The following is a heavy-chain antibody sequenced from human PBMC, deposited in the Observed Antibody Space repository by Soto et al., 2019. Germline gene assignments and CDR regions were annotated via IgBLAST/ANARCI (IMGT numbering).Heavy chain of an antibody. CDR3: ARDGQYRTDGFDI. J-gene: IGHJ3*02. D-gene: IGHD5-12*01. V-gene: IGHV3-23*01. CDR2: LSRGGGST. CDR1: GFTFSSHG. Sequence: EAQLLESGGGSLQPGGSLRLSCAASGFTFSSHGMSWIRQAPGKGLEWISGLSRGGGSTYYVDSVKGRFTISRDNAKNTLDLIMKSLRVEDTALYYCARDGQYRTDGFDIWGQGTMVTVSS.